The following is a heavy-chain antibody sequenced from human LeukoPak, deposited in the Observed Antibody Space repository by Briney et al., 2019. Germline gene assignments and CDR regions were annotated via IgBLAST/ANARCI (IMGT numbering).Heavy chain of an antibody. CDR3: ARDTPVVPTGYFDY. Sequence: PGGSLRLSCVASGFTFSSYNMNWVRQAPGKGLEWVSSITRSSSNIYYADSVKGRFTISRDNAQNSLYLQMNSLRAEDTAVYYCARDTPVVPTGYFDYWGQGTLVTVSS. J-gene: IGHJ4*02. D-gene: IGHD2-2*01. CDR2: ITRSSSNI. V-gene: IGHV3-21*01. CDR1: GFTFSSYN.